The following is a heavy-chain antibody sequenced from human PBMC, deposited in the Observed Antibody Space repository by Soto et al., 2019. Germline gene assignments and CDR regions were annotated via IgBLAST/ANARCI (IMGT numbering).Heavy chain of an antibody. J-gene: IGHJ4*02. CDR2: IYNDGSYT. CDR1: GFIFKMYW. Sequence: GGSLRLSCAASGFIFKMYWMHWVCQTPGKGLVWISRIYNDGSYTDYADSVRGRFTISRDNVNDTLYLQMNNLRAEDSGLYYCTRGPRPISTGTGAYWGQGTQVTVSS. V-gene: IGHV3-74*01. D-gene: IGHD3-10*01. CDR3: TRGPRPISTGTGAY.